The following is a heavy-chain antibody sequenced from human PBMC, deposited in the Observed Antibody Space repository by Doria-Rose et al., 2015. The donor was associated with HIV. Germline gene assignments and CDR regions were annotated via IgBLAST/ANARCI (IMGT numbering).Heavy chain of an antibody. CDR3: ASQWERSSFDY. CDR1: GGTFSSYT. J-gene: IGHJ4*02. D-gene: IGHD1-26*01. CDR2: IIPILDIV. Sequence: QVQLVQSGSEVKKPGSSVKVSCKASGGTFSSYTISWVRQAPGQGLEWMGRIIPILDIVNYALRFQGRVTITADESTSTAYMELSNLRSEDTAIYYCASQWERSSFDYWGQGTLVTVSS. V-gene: IGHV1-69*02.